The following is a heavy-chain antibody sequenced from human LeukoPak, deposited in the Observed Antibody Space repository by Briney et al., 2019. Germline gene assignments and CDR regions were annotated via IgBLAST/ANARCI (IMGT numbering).Heavy chain of an antibody. CDR3: ARLQKIGRFGEKSYYYYYGMDV. CDR2: IYYRGST. CDR1: GGSISRYY. Sequence: PSETLSLPCTVSGGSISRYYWSWIRQPPGKGLEWIGYIYYRGSTNYNPSLKSRVTISVDTSKNQFSLKLSSVTAADTAVYYCARLQKIGRFGEKSYYYYYGMDVWGQGTTVTVSS. D-gene: IGHD3-10*01. V-gene: IGHV4-59*08. J-gene: IGHJ6*02.